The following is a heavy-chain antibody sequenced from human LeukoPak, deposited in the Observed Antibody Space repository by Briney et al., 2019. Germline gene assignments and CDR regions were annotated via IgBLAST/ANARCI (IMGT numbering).Heavy chain of an antibody. D-gene: IGHD6-19*01. J-gene: IGHJ4*02. V-gene: IGHV5-51*01. CDR3: XXRSRYSSGWSFDS. Sequence: GESLKISCKGSGYSFASYWIGWVRQMSGKGLEWMGIIYPGDSDTRYSPSFQGQVTISADKSISTAYLQWSNLKASDTAMYYXXXRSRYSSGWSFDSWGQGTLVTVSS. CDR1: GYSFASYW. CDR2: IYPGDSDT.